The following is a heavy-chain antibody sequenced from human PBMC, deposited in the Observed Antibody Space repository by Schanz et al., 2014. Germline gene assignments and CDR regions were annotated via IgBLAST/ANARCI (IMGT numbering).Heavy chain of an antibody. J-gene: IGHJ4*01. CDR2: ISSDGSKK. CDR1: GFNFANHA. CDR3: ARDGDFDY. Sequence: QVQLVESGGGVVQPERPLRLSCAAFGFNFANHAIPCARQGQGNVVQWVAVISSDGSKKLYAASVRGRFTISTDNSKISLVLQMSRLRAADAGVYYCARDGDFDYWGQGTLVNVSS. V-gene: IGHV3-33*05. D-gene: IGHD4-17*01.